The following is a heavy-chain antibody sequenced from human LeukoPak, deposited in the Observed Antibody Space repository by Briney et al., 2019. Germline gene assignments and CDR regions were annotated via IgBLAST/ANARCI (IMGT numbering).Heavy chain of an antibody. J-gene: IGHJ4*02. CDR3: ARHGYYYDSSIDY. D-gene: IGHD3-22*01. CDR2: IYYSGST. CDR1: GGSIGSSSYY. V-gene: IGHV4-39*01. Sequence: SETLSLTXTVSGGSIGSSSYYWGWICQPPGKGLQWIGSIYYSGSTYYNPSLKSRVTISVDTSKNQFSLKLSSVTAADTAVYYCARHGYYYDSSIDYWGQGTLVTVSS.